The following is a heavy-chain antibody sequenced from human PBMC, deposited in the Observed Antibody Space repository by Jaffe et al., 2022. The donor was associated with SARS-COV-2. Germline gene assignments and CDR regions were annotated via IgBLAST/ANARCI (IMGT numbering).Heavy chain of an antibody. J-gene: IGHJ6*02. CDR3: ARGPHSIGSSYYYGVDV. D-gene: IGHD1-1*01. CDR1: GFTVSSNY. V-gene: IGHV3-66*02. Sequence: EMQLVESGGGLVQPGGSLRLSCAASGFTVSSNYMSWVRQAPGKGLEGVSVIYTGGSTNYADSVKGRFTISRDNSRNTLFLQMNSLRSEDTAVYYCARGPHSIGSSYYYGVDVWGQGTTVTVSS. CDR2: IYTGGST.